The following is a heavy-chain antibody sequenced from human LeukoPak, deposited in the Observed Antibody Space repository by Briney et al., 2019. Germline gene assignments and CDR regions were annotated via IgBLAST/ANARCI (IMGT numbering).Heavy chain of an antibody. D-gene: IGHD3-9*01. J-gene: IGHJ4*02. CDR3: ATQSGGYYDILTGYYSVFGPNYYFDY. V-gene: IGHV3-7*03. Sequence: GGSLRLSCAASGFTFSSYWMSWVRQAPGKGLEWVANIKQDGSEKYYVDSVKGRFTISRDNAKNSLYLQMNSLRAEDTAVYYCATQSGGYYDILTGYYSVFGPNYYFDYWGQGTLVTVSS. CDR2: IKQDGSEK. CDR1: GFTFSSYW.